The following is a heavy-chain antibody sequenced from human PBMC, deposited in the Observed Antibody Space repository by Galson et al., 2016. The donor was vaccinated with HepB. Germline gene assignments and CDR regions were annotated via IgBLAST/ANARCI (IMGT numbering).Heavy chain of an antibody. CDR1: GGSISSSVYF. J-gene: IGHJ3*02. CDR2: MYNSGST. D-gene: IGHD3-22*01. Sequence: SETLSLTCTVSGGSISSSVYFWGWIRQPPGKGLEWIGTMYNSGSTYYSASLKSRVTISVDTSENQFSLELRSVTAADAAVYYCASLKFERSLIVVVAAFDIGGQGTKVTVSS. CDR3: ASLKFERSLIVVVAAFDI. V-gene: IGHV4-39*01.